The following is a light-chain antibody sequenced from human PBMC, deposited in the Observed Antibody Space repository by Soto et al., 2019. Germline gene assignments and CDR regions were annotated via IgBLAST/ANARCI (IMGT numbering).Light chain of an antibody. J-gene: IGKJ4*01. V-gene: IGKV3-20*01. CDR3: QQYGSSPV. CDR2: GAS. Sequence: EIVLTQSPGTLSLSPGDRATLSCRASQSVSSSYLAWYQQKPGQAPGLLIYGASSRATGIPDRFSGSGSGTDFTLTISRLEPEDFAVYYCQQYGSSPVFGGGTKVDIK. CDR1: QSVSSSY.